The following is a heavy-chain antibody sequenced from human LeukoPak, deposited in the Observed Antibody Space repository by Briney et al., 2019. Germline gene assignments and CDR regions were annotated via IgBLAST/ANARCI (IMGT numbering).Heavy chain of an antibody. D-gene: IGHD3-16*01. CDR2: IYYSGTT. Sequence: SETLSLTCTVSGGSISSSSYYWGWIRQPPGKGLEWIGTIYYSGTTYYNPSLKSRVTISVDTSNNQFSLKLSSVTAADTAVYYCARLPSTVFGIFDYWGQGALVTVSS. J-gene: IGHJ4*02. CDR1: GGSISSSSYY. CDR3: ARLPSTVFGIFDY. V-gene: IGHV4-39*01.